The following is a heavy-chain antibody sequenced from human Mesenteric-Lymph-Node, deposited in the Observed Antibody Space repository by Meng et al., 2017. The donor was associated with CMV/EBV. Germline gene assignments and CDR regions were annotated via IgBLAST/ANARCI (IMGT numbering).Heavy chain of an antibody. CDR1: GFTFDDYG. CDR3: ARVADSSSWYVEDY. J-gene: IGHJ4*02. V-gene: IGHV3-20*04. CDR2: INWNGGST. D-gene: IGHD6-13*01. Sequence: GGSLRLSCAASGFTFDDYGMSWVRQAPGKGLEWVSGINWNGGSTGYADSVKGRFTISRDNAKNSLYLQMNSLRAEDTALYYCARVADSSSWYVEDYWGQGTLVTVSS.